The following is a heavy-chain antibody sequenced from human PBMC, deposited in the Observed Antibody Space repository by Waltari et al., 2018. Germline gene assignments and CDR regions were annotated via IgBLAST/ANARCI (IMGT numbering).Heavy chain of an antibody. V-gene: IGHV4-39*01. D-gene: IGHD5-12*01. CDR1: GGSISSSSYY. CDR3: ARHKRGYSGYDSALDY. J-gene: IGHJ4*02. CDR2: IYYSGST. Sequence: QLQLQESGPGLVKPSETLSLTCTVSGGSISSSSYYWGWIRQPPGKGLEWIGSIYYSGSTYYNPSLKSRVTISVDTSKNQFSLKLSSVTAADTAVYYCARHKRGYSGYDSALDYWGQGTLVTVSS.